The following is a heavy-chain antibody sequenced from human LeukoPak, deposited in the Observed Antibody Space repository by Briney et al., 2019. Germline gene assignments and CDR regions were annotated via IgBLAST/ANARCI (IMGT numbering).Heavy chain of an antibody. Sequence: GGSLRLSCAASGFTVSSNYMSWVRQAPGKGLEWVANIKQDGSEKYYVDSVKGRFTISRDNAKNSLYLQMNSLRAEDTAVYYCARVDSNYAFDIWGQGTMVTVSS. CDR3: ARVDSNYAFDI. CDR1: GFTVSSNY. J-gene: IGHJ3*02. CDR2: IKQDGSEK. V-gene: IGHV3-7*01. D-gene: IGHD2-21*01.